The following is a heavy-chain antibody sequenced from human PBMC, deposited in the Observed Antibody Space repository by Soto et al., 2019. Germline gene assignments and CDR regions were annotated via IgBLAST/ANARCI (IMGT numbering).Heavy chain of an antibody. CDR3: ARDRYSSFSYMDV. V-gene: IGHV3-7*01. Sequence: GGSLRLSCAASGFTFSSYWMSWVRQAPGKGLEWVANIKQDGSEKYYVDSVKGRFTISRDNAKNSLYLQMNSLRAEDTAVYYCARDRYSSFSYMDVWGKGTTVTVSS. D-gene: IGHD6-13*01. J-gene: IGHJ6*03. CDR1: GFTFSSYW. CDR2: IKQDGSEK.